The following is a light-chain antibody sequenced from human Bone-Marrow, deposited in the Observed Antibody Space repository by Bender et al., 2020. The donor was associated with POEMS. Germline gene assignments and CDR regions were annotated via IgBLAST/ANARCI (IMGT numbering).Light chain of an antibody. CDR2: EVS. V-gene: IGLV2-14*01. J-gene: IGLJ2*01. CDR1: NSDVGVYNY. Sequence: QSALTQPASVSGSPGQSITISCTGTNSDVGVYNYVSWYQHHPGKDPKLLIYEVSNRPSWVSNRFSGSKSGNTASLTISGLKAEDESDYYCSSYTSDNTVVFGGGTKVTVL. CDR3: SSYTSDNTVV.